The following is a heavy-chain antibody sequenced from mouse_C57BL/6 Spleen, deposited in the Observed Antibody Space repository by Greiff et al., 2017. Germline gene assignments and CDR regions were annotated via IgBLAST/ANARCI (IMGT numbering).Heavy chain of an antibody. CDR2: INPYNGGT. D-gene: IGHD2-12*01. V-gene: IGHV1-18*01. J-gene: IGHJ3*01. CDR1: GYTFTDYY. CDR3: ARAECYEEFAC. Sequence: VQLQQSGPELVKPGASVKIPCKASGYTFTDYYMDWVKQSPGQSLEWIGDINPYNGGTIYNQKFKGKATLTVDKSSSTAYMELRSLTSEDTAVYYCARAECYEEFACWGHGTLVTVAA.